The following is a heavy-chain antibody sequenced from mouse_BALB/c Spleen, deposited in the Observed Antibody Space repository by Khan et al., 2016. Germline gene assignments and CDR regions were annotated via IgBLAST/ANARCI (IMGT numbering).Heavy chain of an antibody. D-gene: IGHD2-3*01. CDR2: IRLKSENYAT. Sequence: EVKLEESGGGLVKPGGSMKLSCVASGFTFSGYWMSWVRQSPEKGLEWVAQIRLKSENYATHYAESVKGKLTISRDDSKSRLYLHMNNLKAADHGIYYWSVGYDKDALGYWSQGTSVTVST. J-gene: IGHJ4*01. V-gene: IGHV6-3*01. CDR3: SVGYDKDALGY. CDR1: GFTFSGYW.